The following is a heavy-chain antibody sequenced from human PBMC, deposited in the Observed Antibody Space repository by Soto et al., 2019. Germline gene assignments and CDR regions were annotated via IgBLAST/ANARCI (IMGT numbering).Heavy chain of an antibody. CDR3: ASTMDV. J-gene: IGHJ6*02. CDR2: ISYDGSNK. V-gene: IGHV3-30-3*01. Sequence: QVQLVESGGGVVQPGRSLRLSCAASGFTFSSYAMRWVRQAPGKGLEWVAVISYDGSNKYYADSVKGRFTISRDNSKNTLYLQMNSLRDEDTAVYHCASTMDVWGQGTTVTVSS. CDR1: GFTFSSYA.